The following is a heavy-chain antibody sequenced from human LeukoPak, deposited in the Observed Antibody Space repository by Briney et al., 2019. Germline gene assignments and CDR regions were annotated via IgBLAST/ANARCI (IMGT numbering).Heavy chain of an antibody. CDR3: AREIGRFGVLGYSDYFDY. CDR1: GGSISSDS. D-gene: IGHD3-10*01. Sequence: SETLSLTCSVSGGSISSDSWSWIRQPPGKGLEWIGYISYIGSTNYNPSLKSRVTISVDTSKNQFSLKLSSVTTADTAVYYCAREIGRFGVLGYSDYFDYWGQGTLVTVSS. CDR2: ISYIGST. J-gene: IGHJ4*02. V-gene: IGHV4-59*01.